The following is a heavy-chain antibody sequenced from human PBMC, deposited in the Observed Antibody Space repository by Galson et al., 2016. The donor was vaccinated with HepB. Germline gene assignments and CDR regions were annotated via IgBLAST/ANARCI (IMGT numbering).Heavy chain of an antibody. CDR1: GYTFTGYF. D-gene: IGHD4-23*01. J-gene: IGHJ4*02. CDR3: ARPPYGGNDY. V-gene: IGHV1-2*02. Sequence: GYTFTGYFIHWVRQAPGQGLEWMGWINANSGGTNYAQKFQGRVTMTRDTSISTAYMELSRLRSDDTAVYYCARPPYGGNDYWGQGTLVTVSS. CDR2: INANSGGT.